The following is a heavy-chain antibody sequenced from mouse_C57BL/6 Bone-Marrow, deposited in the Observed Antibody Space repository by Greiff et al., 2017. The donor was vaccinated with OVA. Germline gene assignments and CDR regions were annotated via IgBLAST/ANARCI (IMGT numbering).Heavy chain of an antibody. D-gene: IGHD2-1*01. CDR2: IYPGDGDT. Sequence: VKLQESGAELVKPGASVKISCKASGYAFSSYWMNWVKQRPGKGLEWIGQIYPGDGDTNYNGKFKGKATLTADKSSSTAYMQLSSLTSEDSAVYFCARPYGNCGFDYWGQGTTLTVSS. CDR1: GYAFSSYW. V-gene: IGHV1-80*01. J-gene: IGHJ2*01. CDR3: ARPYGNCGFDY.